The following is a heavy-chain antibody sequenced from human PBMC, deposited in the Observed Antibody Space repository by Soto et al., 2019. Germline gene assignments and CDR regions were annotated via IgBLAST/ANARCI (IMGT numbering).Heavy chain of an antibody. Sequence: QLHLVQSGAVVKKPGASVTVSCSASGYPVTAYYMHWVRQAPGRGLEWMGGINPATGAAKYTQTFRGRVTRTRDTSKITVFMELSGLTSEATAVFSCARGGGVGVAGSAAFDMWGQGTVVTVSS. CDR1: GYPVTAYY. CDR3: ARGGGVGVAGSAAFDM. CDR2: INPATGAA. J-gene: IGHJ3*02. D-gene: IGHD3-3*01. V-gene: IGHV1-2*02.